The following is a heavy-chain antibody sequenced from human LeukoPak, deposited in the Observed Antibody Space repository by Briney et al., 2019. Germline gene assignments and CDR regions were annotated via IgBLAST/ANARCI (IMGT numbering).Heavy chain of an antibody. CDR3: ARDRQSCSSSSCLVDS. D-gene: IGHD2-2*01. J-gene: IGHJ4*02. V-gene: IGHV1-18*01. CDR2: ISAYNGNT. CDR1: GYTFTHYG. Sequence: ASVNVSCKASGYTFTHYGISWVRQAPGQGLEWMGWISAYNGNTNYAQNLQGRVTMTTDTSTSTAYMELRSLRSDDTAVYYCARDRQSCSSSSCLVDSWGQGTLVTVSS.